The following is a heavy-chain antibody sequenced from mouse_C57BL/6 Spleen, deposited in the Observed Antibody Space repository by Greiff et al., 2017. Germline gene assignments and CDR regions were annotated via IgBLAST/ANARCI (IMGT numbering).Heavy chain of an antibody. J-gene: IGHJ4*01. D-gene: IGHD3-1*01. V-gene: IGHV1-82*01. Sequence: VKLVESGPELVKPGASVKISCKASGYAFSSSWMNWVKQRPGKGLEWIGRIYPGDGDTNYNGKFKGKATLTADKSSSTAYMQLSSLTSEDSAVYFCARKGATDYYAMDYWGQGTSVTVSS. CDR1: GYAFSSSW. CDR2: IYPGDGDT. CDR3: ARKGATDYYAMDY.